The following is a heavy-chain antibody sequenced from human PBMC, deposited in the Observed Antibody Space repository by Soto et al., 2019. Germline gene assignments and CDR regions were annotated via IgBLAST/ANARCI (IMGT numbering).Heavy chain of an antibody. J-gene: IGHJ5*02. CDR2: IIPILGIA. D-gene: IGHD6-19*01. V-gene: IGHV1-69*02. CDR1: GGTFSSYT. CDR3: ARVAVAGTLMYNWFDP. Sequence: ASVKVSCKASGGTFSSYTISWVRQAPGQGLEWMGRIIPILGIANYAQKFQGRVTITADKSTSTAYMELSSLRSEDMAVYYCARVAVAGTLMYNWFDPWGQGTLVTVSS.